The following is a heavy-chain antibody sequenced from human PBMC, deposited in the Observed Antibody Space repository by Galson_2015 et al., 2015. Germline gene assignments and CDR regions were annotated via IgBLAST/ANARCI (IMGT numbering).Heavy chain of an antibody. CDR3: AKDDYGYWFDP. CDR1: GFTFSSYW. D-gene: IGHD4/OR15-4a*01. J-gene: IGHJ5*02. Sequence: SLRLSCAASGFTFSSYWMHWVRQAPGKGLVWLSRIDSDGSNTAYADSVKGRFTISRDNSKNTLYLQMNSLRAEDTAVYYCAKDDYGYWFDPWGQGTLVTVSS. CDR2: IDSDGSNT. V-gene: IGHV3-74*01.